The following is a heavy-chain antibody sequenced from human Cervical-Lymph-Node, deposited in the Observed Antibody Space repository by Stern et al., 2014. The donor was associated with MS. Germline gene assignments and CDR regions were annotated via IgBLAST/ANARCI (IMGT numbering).Heavy chain of an antibody. D-gene: IGHD4-17*01. J-gene: IGHJ6*02. CDR1: GGSISSNNSY. Sequence: QVHLQESGPGLAKPSHTLSLTCTVSGGSISSNNSYWSWIPHTPGNDLEWIAYIYCRGSTYYNPSLKSRVTLSVDTSTNQFSLRLSSVTAADTAVYYCARAHYGDYPFYYYGMDVWGQGTTVTVSS. CDR3: ARAHYGDYPFYYYGMDV. CDR2: IYCRGST. V-gene: IGHV4-30-4*01.